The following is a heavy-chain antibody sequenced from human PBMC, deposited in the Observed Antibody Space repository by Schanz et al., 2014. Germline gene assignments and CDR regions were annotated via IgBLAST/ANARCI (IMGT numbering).Heavy chain of an antibody. V-gene: IGHV3-23*04. CDR3: ARGGSGSHCHLDY. CDR1: GFSFSSYA. CDR2: IGVDGTTT. D-gene: IGHD1-26*01. J-gene: IGHJ4*02. Sequence: EVQLVESGGGLVEPGGSLRLSCAASGFSFSSYAMGWVRQARGKGLEWVSVIGVDGTTTYYADSMKGRFTVSRDNAENALYLQMNSVGAEDTGLYCCARGGSGSHCHLDYWGQGTLVTVSS.